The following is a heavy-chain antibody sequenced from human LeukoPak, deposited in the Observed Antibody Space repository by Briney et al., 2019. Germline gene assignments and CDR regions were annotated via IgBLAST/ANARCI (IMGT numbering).Heavy chain of an antibody. Sequence: GGSLRLSCAASGFTFSSYSMNWVRQAPGKGLEWVSSISSSSSYIYYADSVRGRFTISRDNAKNSLYLQMNSLRAEDTAVYYCARDRWHSSGWYTGEFDYWGQGTLVTVSS. CDR3: ARDRWHSSGWYTGEFDY. D-gene: IGHD6-19*01. CDR1: GFTFSSYS. CDR2: ISSSSSYI. J-gene: IGHJ4*02. V-gene: IGHV3-21*01.